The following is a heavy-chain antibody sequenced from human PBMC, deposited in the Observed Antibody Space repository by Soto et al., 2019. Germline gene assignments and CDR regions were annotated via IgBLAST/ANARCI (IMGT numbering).Heavy chain of an antibody. CDR1: GFTVRSNY. D-gene: IGHD2-8*01. CDR3: ASPFLYASGKG. Sequence: GGSLRLSCAASGFTVRSNYMSWVRQAPGKGLEWVSFINSGGSTYYADSVKGRFTISRDNSKNTLYLQMNSLRAEDTAVYYCASPFLYASGKGWGQGTLVTVSS. CDR2: INSGGST. J-gene: IGHJ4*02. V-gene: IGHV3-66*01.